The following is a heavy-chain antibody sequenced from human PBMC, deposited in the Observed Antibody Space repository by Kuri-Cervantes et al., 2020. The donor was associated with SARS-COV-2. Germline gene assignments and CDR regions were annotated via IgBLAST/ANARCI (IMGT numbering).Heavy chain of an antibody. Sequence: GESLKISCAASGFTFSSYSMHWVRQAPGKGLEWVAVISYDGSNKYYADSVKGRFTISRDNSKNTLYLQMNSLRAEDTAVYYCSTMRSYWGQGALVTVSS. CDR3: STMRSY. D-gene: IGHD5-24*01. CDR1: GFTFSSYS. V-gene: IGHV3-30-3*01. CDR2: ISYDGSNK. J-gene: IGHJ4*02.